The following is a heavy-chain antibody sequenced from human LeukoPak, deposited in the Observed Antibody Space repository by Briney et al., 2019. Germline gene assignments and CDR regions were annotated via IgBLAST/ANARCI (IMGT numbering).Heavy chain of an antibody. CDR3: AKDGVPSRYFGRNYFDY. CDR2: IRHDGSNK. D-gene: IGHD2-8*01. V-gene: IGHV3-30*02. CDR1: GFTFRSYG. J-gene: IGHJ4*02. Sequence: GGSLRLSCAASGFTFRSYGMHWVRQAPSKGLEWVAFIRHDGSNKYYADSVKGRFTISRDNSKNTLYLQMNSLRAEDTAVYYCAKDGVPSRYFGRNYFDYWGQGTLVTVSS.